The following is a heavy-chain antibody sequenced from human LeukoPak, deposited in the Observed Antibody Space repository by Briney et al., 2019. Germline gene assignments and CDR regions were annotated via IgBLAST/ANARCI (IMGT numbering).Heavy chain of an antibody. CDR2: IYYSGST. D-gene: IGHD3-16*01. V-gene: IGHV4-61*01. J-gene: IGHJ4*02. Sequence: PSETLSLTCSVSGGSVSSGSYYWSWIRQPPGKGLEWIGYIYYSGSTNYNPSLKRRVTIPVDTSKNQFSLKLSSVTAADTAVYYCARPRPGGGWFDYWGQGTLVTVSS. CDR3: ARPRPGGGWFDY. CDR1: GGSVSSGSYY.